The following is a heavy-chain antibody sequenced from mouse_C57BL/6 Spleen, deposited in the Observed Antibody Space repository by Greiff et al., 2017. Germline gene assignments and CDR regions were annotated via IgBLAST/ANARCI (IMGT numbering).Heavy chain of an antibody. Sequence: QVQLKQSGAELVKPGASVKISCKASGYAFSSYWMNWVKQRPGKGLEWIGQIYPGDGDTNYNGKFKGKATLTADKSSSTAYMQLSSLTSEDSAVYFCARDGGGYLSYWFDYWGKGTTLTVSS. CDR1: GYAFSSYW. V-gene: IGHV1-80*01. J-gene: IGHJ2*01. CDR3: ARDGGGYLSYWFDY. D-gene: IGHD2-2*01. CDR2: IYPGDGDT.